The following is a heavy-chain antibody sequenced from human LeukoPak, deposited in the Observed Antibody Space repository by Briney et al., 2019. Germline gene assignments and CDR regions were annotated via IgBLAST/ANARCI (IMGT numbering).Heavy chain of an antibody. CDR1: GGSLSGYY. J-gene: IGHJ4*02. CDR3: ARGPHYRFDY. Sequence: PSETLSLTCAVYGGSLSGYYWSWIRQPPGKGLEWIGEINHSGSTNYNPSLKSRVTISVDTSKNQFSLKLSSVTAADTAVYYCARGPHYRFDYWGQGTLVTVSS. CDR2: INHSGST. V-gene: IGHV4-34*01. D-gene: IGHD1-14*01.